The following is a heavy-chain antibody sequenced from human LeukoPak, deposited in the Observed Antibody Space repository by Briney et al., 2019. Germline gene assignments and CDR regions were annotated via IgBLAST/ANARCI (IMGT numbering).Heavy chain of an antibody. J-gene: IGHJ6*03. V-gene: IGHV4-34*01. CDR2: INHSGST. CDR3: ARGRRYDFWSGPYYYYYMDV. D-gene: IGHD3-3*01. CDR1: GGSFSGYY. Sequence: KTSETLSLTCAVYGGSFSGYYWSWIRQPPGKGLEWIGEINHSGSTNYNPSLKSRVTISVDTSKNQFSLKLSSVTAADTAVYYCARGRRYDFWSGPYYYYYMDVWGKGTTVTVSS.